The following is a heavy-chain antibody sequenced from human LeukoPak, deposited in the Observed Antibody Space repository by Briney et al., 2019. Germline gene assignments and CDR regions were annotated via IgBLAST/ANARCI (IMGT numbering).Heavy chain of an antibody. D-gene: IGHD3-22*01. CDR2: ISYDGSNK. Sequence: GESLRLSWAASGFTFSSYGMRWVRQAPGKGREWGAVISYDGSNKYYADSVKGRFTISRDNSKTTLYMQMDSLRAADTPVYYCAKDRATMIVVVNSALAVWGPGTLVTVSS. V-gene: IGHV3-30*18. CDR1: GFTFSSYG. J-gene: IGHJ4*02. CDR3: AKDRATMIVVVNSALAV.